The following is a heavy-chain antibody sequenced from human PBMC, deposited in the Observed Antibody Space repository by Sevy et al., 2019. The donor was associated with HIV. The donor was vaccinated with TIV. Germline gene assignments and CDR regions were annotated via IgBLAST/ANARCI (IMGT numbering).Heavy chain of an antibody. Sequence: GGSLRLSCAASGFTFSSYAMSWDRQAPGKGLEWVSAISGSGGSTYYAHSVKGRFTISRDNSKNTLYLQMNSLRAEDTAVYYCAKGRGYSGYGTFDYWGQGTLVTVSS. D-gene: IGHD5-12*01. V-gene: IGHV3-23*01. CDR1: GFTFSSYA. J-gene: IGHJ4*02. CDR3: AKGRGYSGYGTFDY. CDR2: ISGSGGST.